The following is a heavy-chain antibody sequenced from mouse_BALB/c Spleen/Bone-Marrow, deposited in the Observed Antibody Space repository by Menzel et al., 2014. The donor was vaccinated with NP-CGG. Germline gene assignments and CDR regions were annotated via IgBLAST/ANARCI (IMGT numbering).Heavy chain of an antibody. CDR2: IDPENGDT. CDR3: NGGYYEAWFAY. D-gene: IGHD2-3*01. CDR1: GFNIKDYY. Sequence: EVQLVESGAELVRSGASVKLSCTASGFNIKDYYMHWVKQRPEQGLEWIGWIDPENGDTEYAPKFQGKATMTADTSSYTAYLQLSSLTSEDTAVYYCNGGYYEAWFAYWGQGTLVTVSA. V-gene: IGHV14-4*02. J-gene: IGHJ3*01.